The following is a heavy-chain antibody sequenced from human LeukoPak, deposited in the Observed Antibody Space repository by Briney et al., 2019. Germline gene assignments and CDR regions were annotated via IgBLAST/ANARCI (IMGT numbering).Heavy chain of an antibody. CDR2: INPNSGGT. Sequence: ASVKVSCKASGYTFTGYYMHWVRQAPGQGLEWMGWINPNSGGTNYAQKFQGRVTMTRDTSISTAYMELSRLRSDDTAVYYCARGHYYDSSGYYQGDNWGQGTLVTVSS. V-gene: IGHV1-2*02. D-gene: IGHD3-22*01. CDR3: ARGHYYDSSGYYQGDN. CDR1: GYTFTGYY. J-gene: IGHJ4*02.